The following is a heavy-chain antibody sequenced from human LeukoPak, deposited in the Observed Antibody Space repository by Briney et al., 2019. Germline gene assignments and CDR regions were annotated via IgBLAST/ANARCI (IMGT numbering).Heavy chain of an antibody. Sequence: PSETLSLTCAVYGGSFSGYYWSWIRQPPGKGLEWIGEINHSGSTNYNPSLKRRVTISVDTSKNQFSLKLSSVTAADTAVYYCARGSGSYLYWGQGTLVTVSS. J-gene: IGHJ4*02. V-gene: IGHV4-34*01. CDR2: INHSGST. CDR1: GGSFSGYY. CDR3: ARGSGSYLY. D-gene: IGHD1-26*01.